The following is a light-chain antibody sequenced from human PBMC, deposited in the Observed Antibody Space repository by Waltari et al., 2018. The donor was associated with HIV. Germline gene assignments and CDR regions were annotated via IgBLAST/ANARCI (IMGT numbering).Light chain of an antibody. V-gene: IGKV1-5*03. CDR2: KTS. CDR1: QMCDYW. CDR3: QQYNSHSYT. J-gene: IGKJ2*01. Sequence: DVQMTPSPSTLSASVGDRVSITCRASQMCDYWLAWYQPKPGQPPKLLIYKTSYLESGVPTRFSGSGSWADFTLTIDGLQPEDFATYYCQQYNSHSYTLGQGTKRDIK.